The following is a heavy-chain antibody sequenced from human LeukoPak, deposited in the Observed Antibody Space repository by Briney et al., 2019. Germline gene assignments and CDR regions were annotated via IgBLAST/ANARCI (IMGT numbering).Heavy chain of an antibody. J-gene: IGHJ4*02. Sequence: GGSLRLSCAASGFTFSNAWMSWVRQAPGKGLEWLGQIKSKTDGGTTDYAAPVKGRFTISRDDSKNTLYQQMNSLKTEDTAVYYCTRQQLVLDYWGQGTLVTVSS. CDR1: GFTFSNAW. V-gene: IGHV3-15*01. CDR3: TRQQLVLDY. D-gene: IGHD6-13*01. CDR2: IKSKTDGGTT.